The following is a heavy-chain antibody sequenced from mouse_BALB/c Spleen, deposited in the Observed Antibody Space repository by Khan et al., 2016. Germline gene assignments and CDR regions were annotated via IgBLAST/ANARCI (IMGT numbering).Heavy chain of an antibody. CDR2: INPSNGRT. CDR3: ARVITRDY. D-gene: IGHD6-1*01. CDR1: GYTFTSYW. Sequence: QVQLQQPGAELVKPGASVKLSCKASGYTFTSYWMHWVKQRPGQGLEWIGEINPSNGRTNYNEKFKSKATLTVDKSSSTAYMQLSSPTSEDSAVYYWARVITRDYWGQGTTLTVSS. V-gene: IGHV1S81*02. J-gene: IGHJ2*01.